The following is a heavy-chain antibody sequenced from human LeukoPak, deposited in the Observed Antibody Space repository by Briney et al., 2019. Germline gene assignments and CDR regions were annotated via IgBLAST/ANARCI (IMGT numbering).Heavy chain of an antibody. Sequence: ASVKVSCKASGYTFTSYDINWVRQATGQGLEWMGWMNPNSGNTGYAQKFQGRVTITADESTSTAYMELSSLRSEDTAVYYCAWGTSCYDGCWFDPWGQGTLVTVSS. CDR3: AWGTSCYDGCWFDP. CDR2: MNPNSGNT. V-gene: IGHV1-8*03. J-gene: IGHJ5*02. CDR1: GYTFTSYD. D-gene: IGHD2-2*01.